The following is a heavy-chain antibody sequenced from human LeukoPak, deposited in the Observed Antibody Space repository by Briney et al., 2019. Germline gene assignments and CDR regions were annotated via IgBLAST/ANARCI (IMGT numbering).Heavy chain of an antibody. Sequence: SETLSLTCTVSGGSFSIYYWSWIRQPAGKGLEWIGRIYTSGSTNYNPSLKSRVTMSVDTSKNQFSLKLSSVTAADTAVYYCARLALQEVGATQTYYLDYWGQGTLVTVSS. J-gene: IGHJ4*02. CDR2: IYTSGST. CDR1: GGSFSIYY. V-gene: IGHV4-4*07. CDR3: ARLALQEVGATQTYYLDY. D-gene: IGHD1-26*01.